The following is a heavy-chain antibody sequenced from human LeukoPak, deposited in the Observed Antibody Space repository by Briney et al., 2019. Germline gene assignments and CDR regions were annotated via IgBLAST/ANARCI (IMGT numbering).Heavy chain of an antibody. J-gene: IGHJ5*02. V-gene: IGHV4-59*01. CDR1: GASISNFY. Sequence: SETLSLTCSVSGASISNFYWNWIRQPPGKGLEWIGYIYYTGTTNYNPSLKSRVTISIHTSRNQFSLKLTSVTAADTAVYYCAGDPGIDGFDPWGQGTLVTVSS. D-gene: IGHD3-10*01. CDR3: AGDPGIDGFDP. CDR2: IYYTGTT.